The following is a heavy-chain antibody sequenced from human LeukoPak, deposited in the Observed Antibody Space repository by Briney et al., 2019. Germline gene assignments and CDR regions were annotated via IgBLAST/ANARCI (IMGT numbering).Heavy chain of an antibody. Sequence: GGSLRLSCAASGFTFSSYGMSWVRQAPGKGLEWVSAISGSGGSTYYADSVKGRFTISRDNSKNTLYLQMNSLRAEDTAVYYCAKAPRAGPYYYYYMDVWGKGTTVTISS. D-gene: IGHD6-13*01. CDR2: ISGSGGST. J-gene: IGHJ6*03. V-gene: IGHV3-23*01. CDR1: GFTFSSYG. CDR3: AKAPRAGPYYYYYMDV.